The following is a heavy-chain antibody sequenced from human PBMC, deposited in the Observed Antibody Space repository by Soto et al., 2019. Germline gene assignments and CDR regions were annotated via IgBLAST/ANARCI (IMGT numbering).Heavy chain of an antibody. Sequence: QVQLVQSGAEVKKPGASVKVACKASGYTFTSYGINWVRQAPGQGLEWMGWISAYNGNTNYAQKLQGRVTRTTDTSTSTAYMELSSLRSDDTAVFYCARYKGDGSGSYYGYWGKGTLVTVSS. V-gene: IGHV1-18*01. CDR3: ARYKGDGSGSYYGY. J-gene: IGHJ4*02. CDR2: ISAYNGNT. D-gene: IGHD3-10*01. CDR1: GYTFTSYG.